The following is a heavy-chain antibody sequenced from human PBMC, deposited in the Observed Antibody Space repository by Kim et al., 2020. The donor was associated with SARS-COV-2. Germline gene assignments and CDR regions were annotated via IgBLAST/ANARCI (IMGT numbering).Heavy chain of an antibody. D-gene: IGHD5-12*01. V-gene: IGHV6-1*01. CDR3: AGAGYSSTSYSYYFDY. Sequence: SQTLSLTCAISGDSVSSNGAAWNWIRQSPSGGLEWLGRTYYRSKWYNDYAVFVKGRITINPDTSKNQFSLHLNSVTPEDTAVYYCAGAGYSSTSYSYYFDYWGQGTLVTVSS. J-gene: IGHJ4*02. CDR2: TYYRSKWYN. CDR1: GDSVSSNGAA.